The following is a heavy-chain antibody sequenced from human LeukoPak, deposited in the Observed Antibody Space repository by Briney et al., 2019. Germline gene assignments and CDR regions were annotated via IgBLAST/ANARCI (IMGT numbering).Heavy chain of an antibody. CDR1: GGSISSSNW. J-gene: IGHJ4*02. CDR2: IYTSGST. CDR3: ARGDTYYYGSREAYFDY. D-gene: IGHD3-10*01. Sequence: PSETLSLTCAVSGGSISSSNWWSWIRQPAGKGLEWIGRIYTSGSTNYNPSLKSRVTISVDTSKNQFSLKLSSVTAADTAVYYCARGDTYYYGSREAYFDYWGQGTLVTVSS. V-gene: IGHV4-61*02.